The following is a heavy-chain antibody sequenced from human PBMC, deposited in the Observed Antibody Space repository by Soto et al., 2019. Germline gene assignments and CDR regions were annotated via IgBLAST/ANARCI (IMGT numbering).Heavy chain of an antibody. J-gene: IGHJ6*02. CDR3: ASSKSRGSGSYLTPYYYAYCMDV. CDR1: GGTFSSYA. Sequence: QVQLVQSGAEVKKPGSSVKVSCKASGGTFSSYAISWVRQAPGQGLEWMGGIIPIFGTANYAQKFQGRVTITEDESTSTAYMELRSLRASDTAVYYCASSKSRGSGSYLTPYYYAYCMDVWGQGTTVTVSS. D-gene: IGHD3-10*01. V-gene: IGHV1-69*01. CDR2: IIPIFGTA.